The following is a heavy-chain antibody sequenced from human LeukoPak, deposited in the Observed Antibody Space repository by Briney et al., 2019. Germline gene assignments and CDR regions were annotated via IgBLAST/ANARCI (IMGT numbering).Heavy chain of an antibody. J-gene: IGHJ4*02. CDR1: GGTFSSYA. Sequence: SVKVSCKASGGTFSSYAISWVRQAPGQGLEWMGRIIPILGIANYAQKFQGRATITADKSTSTAYMELSSLRSEDTAVYYCARDDPSMIAALHYWGQGTLVTVSS. V-gene: IGHV1-69*04. CDR3: ARDDPSMIAALHY. CDR2: IIPILGIA. D-gene: IGHD6-6*01.